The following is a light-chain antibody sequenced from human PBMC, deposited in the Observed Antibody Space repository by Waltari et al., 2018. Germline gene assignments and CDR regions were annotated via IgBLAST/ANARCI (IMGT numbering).Light chain of an antibody. Sequence: EIVLTQSPGTLSLSPGERATLSCRASQSVSRTLAWYQHKPGQAPRLLIYDASIRATGIPDRFSGSGSGTDFSLTISRLEPEDFAVYYCQKYGRLPATFGQGTKVEIK. V-gene: IGKV3-20*01. CDR1: QSVSRT. J-gene: IGKJ1*01. CDR3: QKYGRLPAT. CDR2: DAS.